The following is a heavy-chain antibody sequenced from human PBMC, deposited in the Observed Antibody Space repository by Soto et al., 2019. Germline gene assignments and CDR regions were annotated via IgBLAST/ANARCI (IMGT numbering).Heavy chain of an antibody. CDR2: IYYSGST. Sequence: QVQLQESGPGLVKPSETRSLTCTVSGGSISSYYWSWIRQPPGKGLEWIGYIYYSGSTNYNPSLKSRVTISVDTSKNQFSLKLSSVTAADTAVYYCARAYGGYADYWGQGALVTVSS. J-gene: IGHJ4*02. CDR3: ARAYGGYADY. CDR1: GGSISSYY. V-gene: IGHV4-59*01. D-gene: IGHD5-12*01.